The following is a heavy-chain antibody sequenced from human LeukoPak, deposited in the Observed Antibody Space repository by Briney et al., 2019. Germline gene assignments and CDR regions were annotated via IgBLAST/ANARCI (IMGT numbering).Heavy chain of an antibody. CDR3: AKRAGYSGYDKEKYYYYGMDV. J-gene: IGHJ6*02. Sequence: GGSLRLSCAASGFTFSSYAMSWVRQAPGKGLEWVSAISGSGGSTYYADSVKGRFTISRDNSKNTLYLQMNSLRAEDTAVYYCAKRAGYSGYDKEKYYYYGMDVWGQGTTVTVS. V-gene: IGHV3-23*01. D-gene: IGHD5-12*01. CDR2: ISGSGGST. CDR1: GFTFSSYA.